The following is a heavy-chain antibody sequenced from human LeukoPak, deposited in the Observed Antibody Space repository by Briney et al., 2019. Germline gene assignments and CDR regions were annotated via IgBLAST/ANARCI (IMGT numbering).Heavy chain of an antibody. D-gene: IGHD2-2*01. Sequence: GGSLRLTCAGSGFIFNSYWMSWVRQAPGKGLEWVANTKQDGSEKYYLDSVKGRFTISRDNAKNSLYLQMNTLRPEDTAVYYCARERNVAVVTAFDVWGQGTKVTVSS. CDR1: GFIFNSYW. J-gene: IGHJ3*01. V-gene: IGHV3-7*01. CDR3: ARERNVAVVTAFDV. CDR2: TKQDGSEK.